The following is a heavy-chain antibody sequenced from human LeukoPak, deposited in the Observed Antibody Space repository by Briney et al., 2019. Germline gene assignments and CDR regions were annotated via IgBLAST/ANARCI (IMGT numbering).Heavy chain of an antibody. CDR1: GFTFSDYS. CDR2: ISSRSNYI. Sequence: GGSLRLSCAVSGFTFSDYSLNWVRQAPEKGLEWVSSISSRSNYIYYADSVKGRFTISRDNAKNSLYLQMNSLRAEDTAVYYCARDLYRIVVVPHYFDYWGQGTLVTVSS. V-gene: IGHV3-21*01. CDR3: ARDLYRIVVVPHYFDY. J-gene: IGHJ4*02. D-gene: IGHD3-22*01.